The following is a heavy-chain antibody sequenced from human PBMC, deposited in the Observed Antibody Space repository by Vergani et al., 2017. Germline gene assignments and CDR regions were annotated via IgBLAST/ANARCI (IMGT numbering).Heavy chain of an antibody. CDR2: ISGYNGNT. CDR1: GGTFSSYD. Sequence: QVQLVQSGAEVKKPGSSVKVSCKASGGTFSSYDISWVRQAPGQGLEWMGRISGYNGNTNYAQNLQGRVIMTADTSTSTAYMELRSLRSDDTAVYYCAIQDSNYANLDYWGQGTLVTVSS. J-gene: IGHJ4*02. D-gene: IGHD4-11*01. V-gene: IGHV1-18*01. CDR3: AIQDSNYANLDY.